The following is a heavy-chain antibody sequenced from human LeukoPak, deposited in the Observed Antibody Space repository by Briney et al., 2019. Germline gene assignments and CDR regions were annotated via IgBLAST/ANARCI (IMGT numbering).Heavy chain of an antibody. CDR3: EKDIGLGNWYDANFDY. J-gene: IGHJ4*02. CDR1: GFTFDDYT. V-gene: IGHV3-9*01. CDR2: ISWNSGSK. D-gene: IGHD1-1*01. Sequence: SLRLSCAASGFTFDDYTMHWVRQAPGKGREWFLGISWNSGSKGNADYAKGRLTISSDNAKNSLYLQMNSLRTEDTALYDCEKDIGLGNWYDANFDYWGQGTLVTVSS.